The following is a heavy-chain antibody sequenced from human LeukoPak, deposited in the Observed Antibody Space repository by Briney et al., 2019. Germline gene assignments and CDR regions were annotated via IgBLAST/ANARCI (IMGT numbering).Heavy chain of an antibody. CDR1: GYTFTGYY. V-gene: IGHV1-2*02. J-gene: IGHJ6*03. D-gene: IGHD6-19*01. Sequence: ASVKVSCKASGYTFTGYYMHWVRQAPGQGLEWMGWINPNSGGTNYAQKFQGRVTMTRDTSISTACMELSRLRSDDTAVYYCARDSALSSGRDYYYYYYMDVWGKGTTVTVSS. CDR3: ARDSALSSGRDYYYYYYMDV. CDR2: INPNSGGT.